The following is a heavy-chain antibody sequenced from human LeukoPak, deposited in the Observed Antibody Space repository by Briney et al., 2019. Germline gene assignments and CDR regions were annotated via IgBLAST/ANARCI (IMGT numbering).Heavy chain of an antibody. CDR2: IYYSGST. D-gene: IGHD4-17*01. J-gene: IGHJ2*01. Sequence: SETLSLTCTVSGGSISSSSYYWSWIRQPPGKGLEWIGYIYYSGSTNYNPSLKSRVTISVDTSKNQFSLKLSSVTAADTAVYYCARRRDYGRFWYFDLWGRGTLVTVSS. CDR1: GGSISSSSYY. V-gene: IGHV4-61*05. CDR3: ARRRDYGRFWYFDL.